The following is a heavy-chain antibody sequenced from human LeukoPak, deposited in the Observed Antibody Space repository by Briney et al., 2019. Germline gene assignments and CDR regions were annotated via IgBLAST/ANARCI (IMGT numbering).Heavy chain of an antibody. J-gene: IGHJ4*02. D-gene: IGHD2-15*01. CDR3: AKGRSDGCYSSFDY. V-gene: IGHV3-23*01. Sequence: GGSLRLSCAASGFTFSSYAMSWVRQAPGKGLEWVSTICGSGDSTYYADSAKGRFTISRDNSKNTLYLQMNSLRAEDTAVYHCAKGRSDGCYSSFDYWGQGTLVTVSS. CDR2: ICGSGDST. CDR1: GFTFSSYA.